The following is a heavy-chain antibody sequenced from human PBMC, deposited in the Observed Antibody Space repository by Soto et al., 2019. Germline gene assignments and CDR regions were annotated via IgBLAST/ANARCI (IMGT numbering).Heavy chain of an antibody. V-gene: IGHV3-30*03. CDR3: TRCPLPTEDDPWYLGC. CDR2: ISYDGINK. Sequence: QVQLVESGGGVVQPGRSLGLSCVTSGFTFNTYGMHWVRQAPGTGLEWVAAISYDGINKYYADSVKGRFTISRDNARDPLDVHKNSLSPEAAAVYSRTRCPLPTEDDPWYLGCWGRGILVKFSS. CDR1: GFTFNTYG. J-gene: IGHJ2*01. D-gene: IGHD2-15*01.